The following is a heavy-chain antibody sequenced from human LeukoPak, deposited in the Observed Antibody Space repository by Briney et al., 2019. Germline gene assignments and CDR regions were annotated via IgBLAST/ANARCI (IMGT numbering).Heavy chain of an antibody. J-gene: IGHJ4*02. D-gene: IGHD3-16*01. CDR1: GFTFCDSY. Sequence: GGSLRLSCSASGFTFCDSYMSWIRQVPGKGLEWISYISSSGGTIYYADSVKGRFTISRDNAKNSLYLQMNSLRAEDTAVYYCAKEGGDWGEGYFDYWGQGTLVTVSS. V-gene: IGHV3-11*01. CDR3: AKEGGDWGEGYFDY. CDR2: ISSSGGTI.